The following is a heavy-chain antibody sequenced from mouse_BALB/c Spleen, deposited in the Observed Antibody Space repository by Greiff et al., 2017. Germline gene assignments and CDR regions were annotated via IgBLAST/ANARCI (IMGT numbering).Heavy chain of an antibody. Sequence: VQLQQSGAELVRPGASVTLSCKASGYTFTDYEMHWVKQTPVHGLEWIGAIDPETGGTAYNQKFKGKATLTADKSSSTAYMELRSLTSEDSAVYYCTLYYGYWYFDVWGAGTTVTVSS. CDR3: TLYYGYWYFDV. J-gene: IGHJ1*01. D-gene: IGHD2-1*01. CDR2: IDPETGGT. V-gene: IGHV1-15*01. CDR1: GYTFTDYE.